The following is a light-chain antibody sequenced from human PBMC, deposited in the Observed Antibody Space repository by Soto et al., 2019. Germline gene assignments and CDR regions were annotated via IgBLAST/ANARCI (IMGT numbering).Light chain of an antibody. CDR1: QDISSF. CDR3: QQTYTILRS. Sequence: DIPMTQSPPSLSACVGDRVPFHCRASQDISSFLNWYQQRPGKAPQLLIYAASRLQSGVPPRFSGSGVGTHFTLTISSLQPEDFATYFCQQTYTILRSLGGGTKVDIK. J-gene: IGKJ4*01. CDR2: AAS. V-gene: IGKV1-39*01.